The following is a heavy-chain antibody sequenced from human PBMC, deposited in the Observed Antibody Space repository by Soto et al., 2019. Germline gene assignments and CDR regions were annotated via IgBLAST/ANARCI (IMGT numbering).Heavy chain of an antibody. Sequence: TLSLTCTVSGGSVSDGGFSWCWIRQHPGKGLEWIGYIYNSGDADYNPSLKSRVTISIDTSKNQFSLKLSSVTAADTAVYYCASLGYCSSTSCYPPYYGMDVWGQGTTVTVYS. V-gene: IGHV4-31*03. CDR1: GGSVSDGGFS. CDR3: ASLGYCSSTSCYPPYYGMDV. D-gene: IGHD2-2*01. J-gene: IGHJ6*02. CDR2: IYNSGDA.